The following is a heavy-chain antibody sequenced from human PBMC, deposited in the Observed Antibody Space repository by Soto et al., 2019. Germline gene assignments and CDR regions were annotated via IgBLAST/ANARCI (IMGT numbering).Heavy chain of an antibody. CDR2: IYWDADK. J-gene: IGHJ2*01. V-gene: IGHV2-5*02. CDR1: GFSLSTTRVG. CDR3: AHTGTDTAMGYLYFDL. D-gene: IGHD5-18*01. Sequence: QITLKESGPTLVKPTQTLTLTCTFSGFSLSTTRVGVGWIRQPPGKALEWLALIYWDADKGYSPSLKSSLTNAKYTSKNQVVLTMTNMDPVDTATYYCAHTGTDTAMGYLYFDLWGRGTLVTVSS.